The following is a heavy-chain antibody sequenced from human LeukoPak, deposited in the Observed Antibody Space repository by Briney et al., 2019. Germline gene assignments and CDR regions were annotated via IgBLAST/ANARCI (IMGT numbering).Heavy chain of an antibody. CDR3: ARASSSGYYGYYYYYYMDV. V-gene: IGHV3-21*01. Sequence: GGSLRLSCAASGFTFSSYSMNWVRQAPGKGLEWVSSISSSSSYIYYADSVKGRFTISRDNAKNSLYLQMNSLRAEDTAVYYCARASSSGYYGYYYYYYMDVWGKGTTVTISS. CDR1: GFTFSSYS. J-gene: IGHJ6*03. CDR2: ISSSSSYI. D-gene: IGHD3-22*01.